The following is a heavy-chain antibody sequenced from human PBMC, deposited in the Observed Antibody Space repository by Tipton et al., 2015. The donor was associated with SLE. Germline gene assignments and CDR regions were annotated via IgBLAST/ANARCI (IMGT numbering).Heavy chain of an antibody. CDR3: ARLHGYSYGLNWFDP. CDR1: GGSVRSSSKY. D-gene: IGHD5-18*01. J-gene: IGHJ5*02. Sequence: TLSLTCVVSGGSVRSSSKYWAWIRQPPGKGLEWVGSIYYTGTTTYYNSFLKSRDTMSVDTSKNQFSLRLTSVIAADTAVYYCARLHGYSYGLNWFDPWGQGTLISVSS. V-gene: IGHV4-39*07. CDR2: IYYTGTTT.